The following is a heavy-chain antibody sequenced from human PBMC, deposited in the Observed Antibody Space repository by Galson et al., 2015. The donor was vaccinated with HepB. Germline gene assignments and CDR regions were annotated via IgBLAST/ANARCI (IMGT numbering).Heavy chain of an antibody. Sequence: SLRLSCAASGFTFSDHYMDWVRQAPGKGLEWVGRSLDKAKTEYAASVKGRVTISRDDSKNSLYLQMNNLKAEDTAIYYCVRTNTGSSYKFHFDCWGQGTLVTVSS. CDR3: VRTNTGSSYKFHFDC. CDR1: GFTFSDHY. V-gene: IGHV3-72*01. CDR2: SLDKAKT. D-gene: IGHD1-26*01. J-gene: IGHJ4*02.